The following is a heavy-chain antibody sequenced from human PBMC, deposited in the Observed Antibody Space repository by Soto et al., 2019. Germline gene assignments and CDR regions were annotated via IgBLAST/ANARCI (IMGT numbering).Heavy chain of an antibody. V-gene: IGHV4-59*08. CDR2: IYYSGST. D-gene: IGHD2-2*01. CDR1: GGSFSSYY. CDR3: AGRDCSGTNCYCLDYYYMDV. Sequence: QVQLQESGPGLVRPSETLSLTCTVSGGSFSSYYWTWIRQSPGKGLEWIGYIYYSGSTDYNPSLRGRLAISIDTSKNQFSRRLNSMTAADTAVYYCAGRDCSGTNCYCLDYYYMDVWGKGTTVTVSS. J-gene: IGHJ6*03.